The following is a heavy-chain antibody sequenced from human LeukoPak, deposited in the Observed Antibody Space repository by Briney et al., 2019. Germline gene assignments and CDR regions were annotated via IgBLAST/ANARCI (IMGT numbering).Heavy chain of an antibody. CDR2: ISSSRSYI. CDR1: GFTFSSYS. CDR3: ARGEDISGYD. V-gene: IGHV3-21*01. J-gene: IGHJ4*02. D-gene: IGHD3-22*01. Sequence: GGSLRLSCAASGFTFSSYSMNWIRQAPGKGLEWVSSISSSRSYIYYAYSVKGRFTRSRDNSKNSLYLQMNSLRAEDTAVYYCARGEDISGYDWGQGTLVTVSS.